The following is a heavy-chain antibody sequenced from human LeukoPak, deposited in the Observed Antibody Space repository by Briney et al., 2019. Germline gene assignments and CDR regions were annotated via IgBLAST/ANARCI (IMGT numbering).Heavy chain of an antibody. CDR2: IYYSGST. D-gene: IGHD1-26*01. J-gene: IGHJ4*02. Sequence: TSETLSLTCTVSGGSICRHYWSWIRQPPGKGLEWIGIIYYSGSTYYNPSLKSRVTISVDTSKNQFSLKLSSVTAADTAVYYCERHGSRGASGYWGQGTQVTVSS. CDR1: GGSICRHY. CDR3: ERHGSRGASGY. V-gene: IGHV4-39*01.